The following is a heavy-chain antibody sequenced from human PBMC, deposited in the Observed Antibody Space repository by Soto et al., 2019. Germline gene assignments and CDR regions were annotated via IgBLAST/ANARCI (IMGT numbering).Heavy chain of an antibody. CDR2: TYYRSKWFH. D-gene: IGHD3-10*01. V-gene: IGHV6-1*01. J-gene: IGHJ3*01. Sequence: LSQTLSLTCVISGDSVSSDITSWNWIRQSPSRGLEWLGRTYYRSKWFHDYAASVKSRITINPDTSKNQFSLELNSMTPEDTAVYYCARGNALDVWGQGTVVTVPS. CDR3: ARGNALDV. CDR1: GDSVSSDITS.